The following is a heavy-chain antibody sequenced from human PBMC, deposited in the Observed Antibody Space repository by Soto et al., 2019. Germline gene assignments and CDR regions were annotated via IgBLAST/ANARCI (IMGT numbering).Heavy chain of an antibody. CDR1: GDSVSSNSAA. CDR2: TYYRSKWYN. J-gene: IGHJ3*02. Sequence: QTLSLTCAISGDSVSSNSAAWNWIRQSPSRGLEWLGRTYYRSKWYNDYAVSVKSRITINPDTSKNQFSLQLNSVTPEDTAVYYCARGLLPIVVVPAAIHLAFDIWGQGTMVTVSS. D-gene: IGHD2-2*01. CDR3: ARGLLPIVVVPAAIHLAFDI. V-gene: IGHV6-1*01.